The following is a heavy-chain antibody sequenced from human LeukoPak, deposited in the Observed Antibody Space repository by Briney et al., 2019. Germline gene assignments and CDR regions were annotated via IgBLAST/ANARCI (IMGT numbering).Heavy chain of an antibody. D-gene: IGHD5-12*01. CDR1: GFMFSDYS. CDR3: ARGGYSGYVDY. V-gene: IGHV3-48*01. CDR2: VSDSSDKM. Sequence: GGSLRLSCVASGFMFSDYSFNWVRQAPGKGLEWVSFVSDSSDKMYYTDSVKGRFTISRDNAKNSVYLQMIILRPEDTAVYYCARGGYSGYVDYWGQGTLVTVSS. J-gene: IGHJ4*02.